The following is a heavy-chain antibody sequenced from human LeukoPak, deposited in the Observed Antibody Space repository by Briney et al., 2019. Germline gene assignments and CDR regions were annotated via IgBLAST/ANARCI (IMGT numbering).Heavy chain of an antibody. V-gene: IGHV4-4*07. CDR3: ARDLGGGHYDYSGYWYYFDY. CDR1: RGSISSYY. Sequence: PSETLSLTCTVPRGSISSYYWNWIRQSAGKGLEWIGRIYTSGNTKNNPSLKSRVTMSVDTSKNQFSLKLSSVTAADTAVYYCARDLGGGHYDYSGYWYYFDYWGQGTLVTVSS. J-gene: IGHJ4*02. CDR2: IYTSGNT. D-gene: IGHD3-22*01.